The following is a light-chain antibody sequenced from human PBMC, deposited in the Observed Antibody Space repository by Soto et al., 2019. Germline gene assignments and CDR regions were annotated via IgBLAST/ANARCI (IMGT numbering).Light chain of an antibody. CDR1: SSDVGGYEY. J-gene: IGLJ2*01. Sequence: QSALTQPPSASGSPGQSVPISCTGTSSDVGGYEYVSWYQQHPGKAPKLMIFEVTARPSGVTDRFSGSKSGNTASLTVSGLHTEDEADYYCSSYAGNNNLIFGGGTKLTVL. V-gene: IGLV2-8*01. CDR2: EVT. CDR3: SSYAGNNNLI.